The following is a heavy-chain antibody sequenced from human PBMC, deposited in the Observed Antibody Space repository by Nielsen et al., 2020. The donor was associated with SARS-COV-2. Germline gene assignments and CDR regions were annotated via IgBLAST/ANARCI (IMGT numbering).Heavy chain of an antibody. V-gene: IGHV3-9*01. Sequence: GGSLRLSCAASGFTFDDYAMHWVRQAPGKGLEWVSGISWNSGSIGYADSVKGRFTISRDNAKNSLYLQMNSLRAEDTALYYCAKLVGAVHYWGQGTPVTVSS. CDR1: GFTFDDYA. J-gene: IGHJ4*02. CDR2: ISWNSGSI. D-gene: IGHD3-16*01. CDR3: AKLVGAVHY.